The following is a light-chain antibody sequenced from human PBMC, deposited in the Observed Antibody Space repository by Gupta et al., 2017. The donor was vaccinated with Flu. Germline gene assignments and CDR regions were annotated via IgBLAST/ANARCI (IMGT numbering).Light chain of an antibody. CDR2: DDS. Sequence: SSVLTHPPSVSVAPGQTATITCAGHNIGRKSVHWYQQKPGQAPVLVVYDDSERPSGIPERFSGSNSGSPATLTISGVEVGDEADYYCHVWDTSDHIYVFGPGTKVTVL. CDR3: HVWDTSDHIYV. J-gene: IGLJ1*01. V-gene: IGLV3-21*02. CDR1: NIGRKS.